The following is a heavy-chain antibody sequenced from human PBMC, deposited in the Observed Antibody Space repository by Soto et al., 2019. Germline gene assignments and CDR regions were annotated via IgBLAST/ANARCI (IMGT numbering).Heavy chain of an antibody. CDR3: ATMAGTYPY. Sequence: GSLRLSCAASGFAFSRFPMHWVRQAPGKGLVWVSRIDPDGSDTTYADSVKGRFTISRDNAKNIVYLQMSSLGAEDTALYYCATMAGTYPYWGQGTLVTVSS. D-gene: IGHD1-26*01. CDR1: GFAFSRFP. J-gene: IGHJ4*02. V-gene: IGHV3-74*01. CDR2: IDPDGSDT.